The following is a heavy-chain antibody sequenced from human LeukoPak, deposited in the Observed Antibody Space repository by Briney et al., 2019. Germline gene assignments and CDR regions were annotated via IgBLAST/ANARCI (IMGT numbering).Heavy chain of an antibody. V-gene: IGHV4-61*02. Sequence: SQTLSPTCTVSGGSISSGSFYWSWIRQPAGKGLEWIGRIYPSGDSQYSPSFRSRATISLDTRNQFSLKLSSVTAADTAVYFCARGYDRNGYQSRGFDYWGQGALVNVSS. CDR3: ARGYDRNGYQSRGFDY. CDR1: GGSISSGSFY. CDR2: IYPSGDS. J-gene: IGHJ4*02. D-gene: IGHD3-22*01.